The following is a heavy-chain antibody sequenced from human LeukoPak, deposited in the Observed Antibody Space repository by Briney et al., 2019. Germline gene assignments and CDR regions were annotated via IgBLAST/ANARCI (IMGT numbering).Heavy chain of an antibody. CDR2: ISSSGSTI. V-gene: IGHV3-48*03. CDR3: AELGITMIGGV. Sequence: GGSLRLSCAASGFTFSSYEMNWVRQAPGKGLEWVSYISSSGSTIYYADSVKGRFTISRNNAKNSLYLQMNSPRAEDTAVYYCAELGITMIGGVWGKGTTVTISS. CDR1: GFTFSSYE. J-gene: IGHJ6*04. D-gene: IGHD3-10*02.